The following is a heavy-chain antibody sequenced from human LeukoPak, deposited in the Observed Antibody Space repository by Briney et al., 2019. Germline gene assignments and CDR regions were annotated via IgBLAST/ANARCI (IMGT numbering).Heavy chain of an antibody. J-gene: IGHJ6*02. CDR2: ISSSSSYI. CDR1: GFTFSSYS. Sequence: PGGSLRLSCAASGFTFSSYSMNWVRQAPGNGLEWVSSISSSSSYIYYADSVKGRFTISRDNAKNSLYLQMNSLRAEDTAVYYCAREVGGIVATHHHFDGMDVWGQGTTVTVSS. CDR3: AREVGGIVATHHHFDGMDV. D-gene: IGHD5-12*01. V-gene: IGHV3-21*01.